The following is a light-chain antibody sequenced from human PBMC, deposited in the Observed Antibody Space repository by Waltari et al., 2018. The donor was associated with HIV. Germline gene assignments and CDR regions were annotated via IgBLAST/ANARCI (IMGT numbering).Light chain of an antibody. CDR2: EVN. CDR1: SSDVGSYYL. J-gene: IGLJ3*02. CDR3: CSYAGSSTLV. V-gene: IGLV2-23*02. Sequence: QSALTQPASVSGSPGQSITISCTGTSSDVGSYYLVYWYQQHPGKAPKLMIYEVNKRPSGVSNRFSGSKSGNTASLTISGLQAEDEADFYCCSYAGSSTLVFGGGTKLTVL.